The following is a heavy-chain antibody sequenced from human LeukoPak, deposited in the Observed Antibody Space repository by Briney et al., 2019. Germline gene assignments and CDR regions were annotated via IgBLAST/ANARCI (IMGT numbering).Heavy chain of an antibody. D-gene: IGHD3-10*01. Sequence: GRSLRLSCAASGFTFSSYGMHWVRQAPGKGLEWVAVISYDGSNKYYADSVKGRFTISRDNSKNTLYLQMNSLRAEDTAVYYCAKDIGTGSGFDYWGQGTLVTVSS. CDR1: GFTFSSYG. V-gene: IGHV3-30*18. CDR2: ISYDGSNK. J-gene: IGHJ4*02. CDR3: AKDIGTGSGFDY.